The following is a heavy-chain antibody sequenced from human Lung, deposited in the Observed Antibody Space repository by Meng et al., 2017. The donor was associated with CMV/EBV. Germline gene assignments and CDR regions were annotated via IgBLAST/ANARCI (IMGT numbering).Heavy chain of an antibody. CDR3: AKSSDNGWSS. J-gene: IGHJ4*01. Sequence: VQLVQSGAEVKRPGASVKISCQASGYSFSGFYLNWARQAPGHGLERLGRVNPISDDTHLAQKFEGRITVTWGATINTAFMELTRLRPDDTAVYYCAKSSDNGWSSWGPGTLVTVSS. CDR1: GYSFSGFY. CDR2: VNPISDDT. V-gene: IGHV1-2*06. D-gene: IGHD6-19*01.